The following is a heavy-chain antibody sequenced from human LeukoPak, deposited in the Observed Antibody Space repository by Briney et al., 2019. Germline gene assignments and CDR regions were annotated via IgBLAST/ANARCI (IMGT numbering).Heavy chain of an antibody. CDR3: ASQRSGYYDSSGYYYAPGIFDY. CDR1: GGTFSSYA. CDR2: IIPIFGTA. V-gene: IGHV1-69*13. J-gene: IGHJ4*02. Sequence: SVKVSCKASGGTFSSYAISWVRQAPGQGLEWMGGIIPIFGTANYAQKFQGRVTITADESTSTAYMELSSLRSEDTAVYYCASQRSGYYDSSGYYYAPGIFDYWGQGTLVTVSS. D-gene: IGHD3-22*01.